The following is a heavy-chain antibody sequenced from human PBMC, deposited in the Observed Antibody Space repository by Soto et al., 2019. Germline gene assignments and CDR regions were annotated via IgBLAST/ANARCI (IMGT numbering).Heavy chain of an antibody. J-gene: IGHJ3*02. D-gene: IGHD3-16*01. CDR2: IYYSGST. CDR1: GGSISSYY. CDR3: ARLYGWAFDI. V-gene: IGHV4-59*08. Sequence: QVQLQESGPGLVKPSETLSLTCTVSGGSISSYYWSWIRQPPGKGLEWIGYIYYSGSTNYTPSLKTRVPTAEDPPKNRFTLKLRSVPAADTAVYYCARLYGWAFDIWAQGTMVTFSS.